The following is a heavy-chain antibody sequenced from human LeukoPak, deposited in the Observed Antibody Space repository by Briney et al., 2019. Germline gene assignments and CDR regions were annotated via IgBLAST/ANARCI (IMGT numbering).Heavy chain of an antibody. V-gene: IGHV4-61*05. CDR1: GVSISSSSYY. CDR2: IYYSGST. CDR3: ARPGYYDSSGYPDAFDI. D-gene: IGHD3-22*01. Sequence: PSETLSLTCTVSGVSISSSSYYWSWMRQPPGKGLEWIGYIYYSGSTNYHPSLKSRVTISVDTSKNQFSLKLSSVTAADTAVYYCARPGYYDSSGYPDAFDIWGQGTMVTVSS. J-gene: IGHJ3*02.